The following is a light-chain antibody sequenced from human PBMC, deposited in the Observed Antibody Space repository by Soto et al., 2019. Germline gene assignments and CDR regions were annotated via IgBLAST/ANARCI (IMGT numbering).Light chain of an antibody. V-gene: IGKV3-20*01. Sequence: EVVLTQSPGSVSLSPGERATLSCRASQSLDSTYLAWYQQRPGQSPRLVIYGASRRATGIPDRFSGSGSGTDLTLTIDRLEPEDLGVYYCQRSGSAPPYIFGAGTRLDIK. J-gene: IGKJ2*01. CDR1: QSLDSTY. CDR2: GAS. CDR3: QRSGSAPPYI.